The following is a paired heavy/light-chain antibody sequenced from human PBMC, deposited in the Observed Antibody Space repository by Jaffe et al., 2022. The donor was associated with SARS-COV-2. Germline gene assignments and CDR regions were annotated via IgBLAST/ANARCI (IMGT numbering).Heavy chain of an antibody. D-gene: IGHD3-22*01. V-gene: IGHV3-53*01. CDR2: IYSGGST. CDR3: ARDSIQTYYYDSSGYWPLYYYYGMDV. J-gene: IGHJ6*02. CDR1: GFTVSSNY. Sequence: EVQLVESGGGLIQPGGSLRLSCAASGFTVSSNYMSWVRQAPGKGLEWVSVIYSGGSTYYADSVKGRFTISRDNSKNTLYLQMNSLRAEDTAVYYCARDSIQTYYYDSSGYWPLYYYYGMDVWGQGTTVTVSS.
Light chain of an antibody. CDR1: ALPKQY. CDR3: QSADSTGTG. Sequence: SYELTQPPSVSVSPGQTARITCSGDALPKQYAYWYQQKPGQAPVLVIYKDSERPSGIPERFSGSSSGTTVTLTISGVQAEDEADYYCQSADSTGTGFGGGTKLTVL. J-gene: IGLJ3*02. V-gene: IGLV3-25*03. CDR2: KDS.